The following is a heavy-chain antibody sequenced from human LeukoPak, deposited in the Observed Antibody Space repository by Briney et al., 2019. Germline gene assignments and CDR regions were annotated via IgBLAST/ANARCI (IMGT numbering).Heavy chain of an antibody. CDR2: ISAYNGNT. Sequence: ASVKVSCKASGYTFTSYGISWVRQAPGQGLEWMGWISAYNGNTNYAQKLQGRVTMTTDTSTSTAYMELRSLRSDDTAVCYFAXGISGVLRYRXYYYXXDVWXKGTTVTVSS. J-gene: IGHJ6*03. D-gene: IGHD3-9*01. CDR3: AXGISGVLRYRXYYYXXDV. V-gene: IGHV1-18*01. CDR1: GYTFTSYG.